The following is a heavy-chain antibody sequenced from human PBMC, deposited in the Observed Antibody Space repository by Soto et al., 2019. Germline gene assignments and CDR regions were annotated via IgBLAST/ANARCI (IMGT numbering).Heavy chain of an antibody. CDR2: TYYRSKWYN. CDR1: GDSVSSNSAA. Sequence: PSQTLSLTCAISGDSVSSNSAAWNWIRQSPSRGLEWLGRTYYRSKWYNDYAVSVKSRITINPDTSKNQFSLQLNSVTPEDTAVYYCARGRVEIHLSPDDAFDTWGQGTTVTGSS. D-gene: IGHD5-18*01. J-gene: IGHJ6*02. V-gene: IGHV6-1*01. CDR3: ARGRVEIHLSPDDAFDT.